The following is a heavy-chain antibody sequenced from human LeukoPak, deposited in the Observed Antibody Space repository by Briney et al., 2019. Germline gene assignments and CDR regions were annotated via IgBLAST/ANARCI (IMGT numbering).Heavy chain of an antibody. V-gene: IGHV3-23*01. D-gene: IGHD1-26*01. J-gene: IGHJ4*02. Sequence: GGSLRLSCAASGFTFSAYAMSWVRQAPGKGLEWVLSISDSAGRTYYAASVTGRFTTSRDSSRTTLYLQVNSLRAEDTAVYYCAKQSAGVTTGYFDYWGQGTLVTVSS. CDR2: ISDSAGRT. CDR3: AKQSAGVTTGYFDY. CDR1: GFTFSAYA.